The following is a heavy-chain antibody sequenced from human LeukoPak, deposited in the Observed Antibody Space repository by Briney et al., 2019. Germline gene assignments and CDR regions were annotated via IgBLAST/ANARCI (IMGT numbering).Heavy chain of an antibody. V-gene: IGHV4-61*02. CDR3: ARVHAAYPFDY. Sequence: SETLSLTCTVSGGSINGGNYYWTWLRQPAGKGLEWIGRISPSGSTNHNPSLTSRVTISVDTSKNQFSLKLNFVTAADTAVYYCARVHAAYPFDYWGQGTLVTVSS. D-gene: IGHD2-15*01. CDR2: ISPSGST. J-gene: IGHJ4*02. CDR1: GGSINGGNYY.